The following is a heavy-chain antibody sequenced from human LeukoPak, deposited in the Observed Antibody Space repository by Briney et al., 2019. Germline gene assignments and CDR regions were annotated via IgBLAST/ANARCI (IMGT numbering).Heavy chain of an antibody. D-gene: IGHD4-17*01. Sequence: SETLSLTCAVYGGSFSCYYWRWIRQPPGKGLEWIGEINHSGSTNYNPSLKSRVTISVDTSKNQFSLKLSAVTAADTAVYYCAGLKLTTGPRGLLEYWGQGTLVTVSS. CDR1: GGSFSCYY. J-gene: IGHJ4*02. CDR3: AGLKLTTGPRGLLEY. CDR2: INHSGST. V-gene: IGHV4-34*01.